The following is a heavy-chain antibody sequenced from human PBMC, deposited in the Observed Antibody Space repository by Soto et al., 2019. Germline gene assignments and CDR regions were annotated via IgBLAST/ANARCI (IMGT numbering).Heavy chain of an antibody. V-gene: IGHV1-69*06. J-gene: IGHJ4*02. Sequence: ASVKVSFKASGGTFSSYAISWLRQAPGQGLEWMGGIIPIFGTANYAQKFQGRVTITADKSTSTAYMELSSLRSEDTAVYYCARGGYSYPWLYFDYWGQGTLVTVSS. CDR3: ARGGYSYPWLYFDY. CDR1: GGTFSSYA. D-gene: IGHD5-18*01. CDR2: IIPIFGTA.